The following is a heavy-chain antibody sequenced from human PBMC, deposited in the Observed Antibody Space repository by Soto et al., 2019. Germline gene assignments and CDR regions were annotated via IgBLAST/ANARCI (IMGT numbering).Heavy chain of an antibody. CDR3: ARILRYFDWVENYYFDY. J-gene: IGHJ4*02. CDR1: GGSISSYY. D-gene: IGHD3-9*01. V-gene: IGHV4-59*01. Sequence: SETLSLTCTVSGGSISSYYWSWIRQPPGKGLEWIGYIYYSGSTNYNPSLKSRVTISVDTSKNQFSLKLSSVTAADTAVYYCARILRYFDWVENYYFDYWGQGTLVTVSS. CDR2: IYYSGST.